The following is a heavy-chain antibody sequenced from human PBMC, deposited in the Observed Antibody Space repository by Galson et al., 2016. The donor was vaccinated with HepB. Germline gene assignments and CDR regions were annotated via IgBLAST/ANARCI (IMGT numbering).Heavy chain of an antibody. CDR3: AREVVIAATVYYGMDV. V-gene: IGHV4-30-4*01. J-gene: IGHJ6*02. CDR1: GGSISSGDYY. CDR2: ISDSGST. D-gene: IGHD2-15*01. Sequence: SLTCTVSGGSISSGDYYWSWIRQPPGKGLEWIGYISDSGSTSYNPSLKSRVSISLDTSKNQFSLKLSSVTAADTALYYCAREVVIAATVYYGMDVWGQGTTVTVSS.